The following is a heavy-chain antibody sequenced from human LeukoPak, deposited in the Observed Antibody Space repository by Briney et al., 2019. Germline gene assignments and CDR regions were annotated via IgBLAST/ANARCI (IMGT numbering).Heavy chain of an antibody. CDR2: ITNKGNSYTT. Sequence: PGRSLRLSCAASGFTFSDHYMDWVRQTPGKGLEWVGRITNKGNSYTTQYSASVRGRFTISTDESKNSLYLQMNSLRSEDTAVYYCARETPPSYYYDSSGYFPIHYWGQGTLVTVSS. V-gene: IGHV3-72*01. CDR1: GFTFSDHY. J-gene: IGHJ4*02. CDR3: ARETPPSYYYDSSGYFPIHY. D-gene: IGHD3-22*01.